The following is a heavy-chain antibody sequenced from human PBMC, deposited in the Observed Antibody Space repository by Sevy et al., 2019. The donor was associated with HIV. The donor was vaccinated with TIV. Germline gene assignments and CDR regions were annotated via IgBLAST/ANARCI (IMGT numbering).Heavy chain of an antibody. J-gene: IGHJ6*02. CDR2: LSGSGEST. V-gene: IGHV3-23*01. D-gene: IGHD6-25*01. Sequence: GGSLRLSCAASGFTFSSFAMSWVRQAPGRGLEWVSTLSGSGESTYHADSVKGRITISRDNSKSMLYLEMKSLRDEDTAVYYCAKHQRYYYYGMDVWGQRTTVTVSS. CDR3: AKHQRYYYYGMDV. CDR1: GFTFSSFA.